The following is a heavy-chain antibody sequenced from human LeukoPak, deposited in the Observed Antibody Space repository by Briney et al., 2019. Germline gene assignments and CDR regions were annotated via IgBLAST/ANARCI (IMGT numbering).Heavy chain of an antibody. CDR3: ARGGSYGMSWFDP. CDR2: IIPIFGTA. D-gene: IGHD1-26*01. J-gene: IGHJ5*02. CDR1: GYTFTSYG. Sequence: VASVKVSCKASGYTFTSYGISWVRQAPGQGLEWMGGIIPIFGTANYAQKFQGRVTITADESTSTAYMELSSLRSEDTAVYYCARGGSYGMSWFDPWGQGTLVTVSS. V-gene: IGHV1-69*13.